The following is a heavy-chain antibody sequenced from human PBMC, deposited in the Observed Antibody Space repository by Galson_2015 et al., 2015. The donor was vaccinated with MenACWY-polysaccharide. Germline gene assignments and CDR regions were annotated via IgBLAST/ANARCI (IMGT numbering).Heavy chain of an antibody. V-gene: IGHV4-39*01. J-gene: IGHJ4*02. CDR2: IYYSGST. CDR3: ARRLRIMSDDYYFDY. CDR1: GGSVSGSSYY. Sequence: ETLSLTCTVSGGSVSGSSYYWGWIRQPPGKGLEWIGSIYYSGSTYYNPSLKSRVTLSVDTSKNQFSLKLRSVTAADTAVYHCARRLRIMSDDYYFDYWGQGTLVTVSS. D-gene: IGHD2/OR15-2a*01.